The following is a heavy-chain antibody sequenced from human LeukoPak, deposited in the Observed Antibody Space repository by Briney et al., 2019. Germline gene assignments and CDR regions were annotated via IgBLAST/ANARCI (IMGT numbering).Heavy chain of an antibody. Sequence: SETLSLTCTVSGGSISSRNYYWGWVRQPPGEGLEWIGSIYYSGSTYSNPSLKSRVTISVDTSNNQFSLRLTSVTAADTAVYYCASLKRGGEYYFDYWGQGTLVTVSS. CDR3: ASLKRGGEYYFDY. V-gene: IGHV4-39*01. CDR1: GGSISSRNYY. D-gene: IGHD2-15*01. CDR2: IYYSGST. J-gene: IGHJ4*02.